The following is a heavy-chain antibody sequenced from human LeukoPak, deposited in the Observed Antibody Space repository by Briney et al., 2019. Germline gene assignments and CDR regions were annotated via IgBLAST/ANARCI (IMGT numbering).Heavy chain of an antibody. Sequence: PSETLSLTCSVSGGSISSYYWSWIRQPPGKGLEWIGEINHSGSTNYNPSLKSRVTISVDTSKNQFSLKLSSVTAADTAVYYCARHPTFDYWGQGTLVTVSS. CDR3: ARHPTFDY. CDR2: INHSGST. V-gene: IGHV4-34*01. J-gene: IGHJ4*02. CDR1: GGSISSYY.